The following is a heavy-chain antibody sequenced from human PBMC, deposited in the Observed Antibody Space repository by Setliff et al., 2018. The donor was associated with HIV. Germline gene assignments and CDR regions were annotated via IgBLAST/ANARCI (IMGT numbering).Heavy chain of an antibody. CDR1: GYTFTGYY. Sequence: ASVKVSCKASGYTFTGYYIHWVRQAPGQGLEWMGWINPNSDDTIYAQTFQGRVTMTRDTSTSTAYMELSRLRSDDTAVYYCARTEYFDFWGGPRGFDPWGQGTLVTVSS. CDR2: INPNSDDT. V-gene: IGHV1-2*02. D-gene: IGHD3-3*01. J-gene: IGHJ5*02. CDR3: ARTEYFDFWGGPRGFDP.